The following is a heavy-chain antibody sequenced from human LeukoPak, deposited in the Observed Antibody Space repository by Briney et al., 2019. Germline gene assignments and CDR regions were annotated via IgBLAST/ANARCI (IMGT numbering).Heavy chain of an antibody. CDR2: INTNTGNP. D-gene: IGHD2-21*02. CDR1: GYTFTSYA. V-gene: IGHV7-4-1*02. Sequence: ASVKISCKASGYTFTSYAMNWVRQAPGQGLERIGLINTNTGNPTYAQGFTGRFVFSLDTSRSTPYLHISSTNAEDTAVYSWGSVVGCGGDWYYGISDYWGQGNLVTVSS. CDR3: GSVVGCGGDWYYGISDY. J-gene: IGHJ4*02.